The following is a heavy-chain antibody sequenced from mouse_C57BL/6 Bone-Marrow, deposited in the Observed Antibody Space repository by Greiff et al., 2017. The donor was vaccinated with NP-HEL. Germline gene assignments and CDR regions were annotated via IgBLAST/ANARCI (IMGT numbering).Heavy chain of an antibody. J-gene: IGHJ2*01. Sequence: VQLQQSGAELVRPGTSVKVSCKASGYAFTNYLIKWVKQRPGQGLEWIGVINPGSGGTNYNEKFKGQATRTADKSSSTAYMQLSILTSEDSAVYVCAREAYSFDYWGQGTTLTVTA. CDR3: AREAYSFDY. CDR1: GYAFTNYL. CDR2: INPGSGGT. D-gene: IGHD6-1*01. V-gene: IGHV1-54*01.